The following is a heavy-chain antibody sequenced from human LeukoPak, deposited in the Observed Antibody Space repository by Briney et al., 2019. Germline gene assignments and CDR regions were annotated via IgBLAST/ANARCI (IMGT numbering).Heavy chain of an antibody. CDR3: AKGEGDSSGYYSSVFDD. Sequence: GGSLRLSCAASGFTFSSYAMSWVRQAPGKGLEWVSGISASGGTTYYADSVKGRFTISRDRSKNTLYLQMNSLRAEDTAVYYCAKGEGDSSGYYSSVFDDWGQGSLVTVSS. D-gene: IGHD3-22*01. J-gene: IGHJ4*02. CDR1: GFTFSSYA. CDR2: ISASGGTT. V-gene: IGHV3-23*01.